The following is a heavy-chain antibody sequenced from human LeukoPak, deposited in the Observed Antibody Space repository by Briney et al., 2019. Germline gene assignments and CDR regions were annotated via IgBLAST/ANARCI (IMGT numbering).Heavy chain of an antibody. J-gene: IGHJ4*02. Sequence: ASVKVSCKASGGTFSSYAISWARQAPGQGLEWMGGIIPIFGTANYAQKFQGRVTITTDESTSTAYMELSSLRSEDTAVYYCARNGPGAARPYDYWGQGTLVTVSS. V-gene: IGHV1-69*05. CDR3: ARNGPGAARPYDY. CDR2: IIPIFGTA. D-gene: IGHD6-6*01. CDR1: GGTFSSYA.